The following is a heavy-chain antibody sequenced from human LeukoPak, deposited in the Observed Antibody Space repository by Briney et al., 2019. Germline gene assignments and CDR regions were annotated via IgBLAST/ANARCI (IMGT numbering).Heavy chain of an antibody. CDR3: ATGTYYDFWSGYFPPPYYGMDV. D-gene: IGHD3-3*01. CDR1: GFTFRSHG. J-gene: IGHJ6*02. CDR2: IWYDGSNK. V-gene: IGHV3-30*02. Sequence: PGGSLRLSCAASGFTFRSHGMHWVRQAPGKGLEWVAFIWYDGSNKYYTDSVKGRFTISRDNSKNTLYLQMNSLRAEDTAVYYCATGTYYDFWSGYFPPPYYGMDVWGQGTTVTVSS.